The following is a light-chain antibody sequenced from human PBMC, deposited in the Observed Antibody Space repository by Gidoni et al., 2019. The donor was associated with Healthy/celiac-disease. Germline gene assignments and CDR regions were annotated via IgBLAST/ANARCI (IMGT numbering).Light chain of an antibody. CDR1: QSVSSN. CDR2: GAS. CDR3: QQYNNWPRT. V-gene: IGKV3-15*01. J-gene: IGKJ1*01. Sequence: EIVMTQSPATLSVSPGERATLSCRASQSVSSNLAWYQQKPGQAPSLLIYGASTRATVIPARFSGSGSGTEFTLTISSLQSEDFAVYYCQQYNNWPRTFGQGTKVEIK.